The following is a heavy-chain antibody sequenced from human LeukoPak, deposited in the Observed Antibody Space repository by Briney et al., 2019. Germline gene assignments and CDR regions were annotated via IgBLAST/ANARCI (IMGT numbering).Heavy chain of an antibody. J-gene: IGHJ4*02. V-gene: IGHV3-74*01. D-gene: IGHD1-26*01. Sequence: PGGSLRLSCAASGFPFSSYWMYWVRQAPGKGLVWVSRINSDGSSTNYADSVKGRFTISRDNDKNTLYLQMNSLRVEDTAVYYCARPRYSGSYFEYWGRGTLVTVSS. CDR3: ARPRYSGSYFEY. CDR1: GFPFSSYW. CDR2: INSDGSST.